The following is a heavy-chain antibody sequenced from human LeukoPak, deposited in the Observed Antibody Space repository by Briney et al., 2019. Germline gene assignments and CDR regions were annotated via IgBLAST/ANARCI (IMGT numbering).Heavy chain of an antibody. CDR1: GFTFSSCW. CDR3: ARDKYYYDSSGYARYFQH. D-gene: IGHD3-22*01. V-gene: IGHV3-7*01. CDR2: IKQDGSEK. J-gene: IGHJ1*01. Sequence: AGGSLRLSCAASGFTFSSCWMSWVRQAPGKGLEWVANIKQDGSEKYYVDSVKGRFTISRDNAKNSLYLQMNSLRAEDTAVYYCARDKYYYDSSGYARYFQHWGQGTLVTVSS.